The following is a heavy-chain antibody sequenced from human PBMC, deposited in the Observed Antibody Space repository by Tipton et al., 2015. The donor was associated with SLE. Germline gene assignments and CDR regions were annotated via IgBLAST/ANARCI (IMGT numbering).Heavy chain of an antibody. V-gene: IGHV4-31*03. CDR3: ARGLLVVPAAMGGWFDP. CDR2: IYYSGGT. J-gene: IGHJ5*02. CDR1: GGSISSGGYY. Sequence: TLSLTCTVSGGSISSGGYYWSWIRQHPGKGLEWIGYIYYSGGTYYNPSLKSRVTISVDTSKNQFSLKLSSVTAADTAVYYCARGLLVVPAAMGGWFDPWGQGTLVTVPS. D-gene: IGHD2-2*01.